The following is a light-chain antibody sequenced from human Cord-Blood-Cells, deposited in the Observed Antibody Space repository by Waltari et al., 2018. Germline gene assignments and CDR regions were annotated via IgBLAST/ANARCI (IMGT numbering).Light chain of an antibody. J-gene: IGLJ3*02. Sequence: QSALTQPPSVSGSPGQPVTISCTGTSSDVGSYRVSWYQQPPGTAPKLMIYEVSNRPSGFPDRFSGSKSGNTASLTISGLQAEDEADYYCSSYTSSSTWVFGGGTKLTVL. CDR2: EVS. V-gene: IGLV2-18*02. CDR3: SSYTSSSTWV. CDR1: SSDVGSYR.